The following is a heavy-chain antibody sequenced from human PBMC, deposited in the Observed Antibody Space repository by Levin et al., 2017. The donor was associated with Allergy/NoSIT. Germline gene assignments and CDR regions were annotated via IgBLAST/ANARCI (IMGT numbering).Heavy chain of an antibody. V-gene: IGHV4-34*01. CDR1: VGSFSDNY. CDR2: INHLGST. Sequence: NPSETLSLTCAVYVGSFSDNYWSWIRQSPGKGPEWIGEINHLGSTNYNPSLKSRVTISVDTSKNQFSLKLSSVTAADTAVYYCARERLELLTGARYFDIWGRGNGVTVSS. J-gene: IGHJ2*01. D-gene: IGHD3-9*01. CDR3: ARERLELLTGARYFDI.